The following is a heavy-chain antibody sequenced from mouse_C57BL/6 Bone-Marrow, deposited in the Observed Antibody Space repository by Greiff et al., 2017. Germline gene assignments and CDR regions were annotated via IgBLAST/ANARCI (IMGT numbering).Heavy chain of an antibody. V-gene: IGHV1-54*01. CDR1: GYAFTNYL. D-gene: IGHD1-1*02. CDR3: ARRWAY. J-gene: IGHJ3*01. CDR2: INPGSGGT. Sequence: QVQLQQSGAELVRPGTSVKVSCKASGYAFTNYLIEWVKQRTGQGLEWIGVINPGSGGTNYNEKFKGKATLTADKSSSTAYMQLSRLTSEDSAVYCCARRWAYWGQGTLVTVSA.